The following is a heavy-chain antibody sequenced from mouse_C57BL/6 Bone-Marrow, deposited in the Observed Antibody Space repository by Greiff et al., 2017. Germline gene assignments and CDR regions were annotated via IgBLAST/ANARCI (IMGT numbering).Heavy chain of an antibody. Sequence: QVQLQQPGAELVRPGTSVKLSCEASGYTFTSYWMHWVKQRPGQGLEWIGVIDPSDSYTNYNQKFKGKATLTVDTSSSTAYMQLSSLTSEDSAVYYCARWLLRFYYFDYWGQGTTLTVSS. CDR3: ARWLLRFYYFDY. D-gene: IGHD2-3*01. CDR2: IDPSDSYT. V-gene: IGHV1-59*01. J-gene: IGHJ2*01. CDR1: GYTFTSYW.